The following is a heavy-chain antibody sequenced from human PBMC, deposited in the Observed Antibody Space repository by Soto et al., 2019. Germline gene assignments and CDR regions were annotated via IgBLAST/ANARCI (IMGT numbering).Heavy chain of an antibody. V-gene: IGHV3-9*01. Sequence: PVGSLRLSCAASGFNFDDHAMHWVRQTPGKGLEWVSGISWNSVTINYADSIKGRFTISRDNAKRTLYLQMNNLRPADTAMYFCVRSSGSQPRAGWFDPWGQGTLVTSPQ. D-gene: IGHD1-26*01. CDR1: GFNFDDHA. CDR2: ISWNSVTI. CDR3: VRSSGSQPRAGWFDP. J-gene: IGHJ5*02.